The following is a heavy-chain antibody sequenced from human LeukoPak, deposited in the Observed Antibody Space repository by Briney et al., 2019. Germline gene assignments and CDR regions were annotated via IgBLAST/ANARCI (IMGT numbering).Heavy chain of an antibody. CDR1: GGSFSGYY. CDR3: ARLVATMTSVNY. CDR2: INHSGST. V-gene: IGHV4-34*01. J-gene: IGHJ4*02. D-gene: IGHD5-24*01. Sequence: SETLSLTCAVYGGSFSGYYWSWIRQPPGKGLEWIGEINHSGSTNYNPSLKSRVIISVDTSKNQFSLRLTSVTAADTAVYYCARLVATMTSVNYWGQGTLVTVSS.